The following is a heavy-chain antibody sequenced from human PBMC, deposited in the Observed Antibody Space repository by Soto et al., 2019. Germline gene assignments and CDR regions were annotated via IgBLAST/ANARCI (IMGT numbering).Heavy chain of an antibody. CDR1: GDSISSSSYY. V-gene: IGHV4-39*01. J-gene: IGHJ4*02. CDR3: ASLPDWGSGSN. Sequence: QLQLQESGPGLVKPSETLSHTCTVSGDSISSSSYYWGWIRQPPGKGLEWIGSIYYSGSTYYNPSLESRVTVSVDTSKNQFSLKLTSVTAADTAVYYCASLPDWGSGSNWGQGTLVTVSS. CDR2: IYYSGST. D-gene: IGHD3-10*01.